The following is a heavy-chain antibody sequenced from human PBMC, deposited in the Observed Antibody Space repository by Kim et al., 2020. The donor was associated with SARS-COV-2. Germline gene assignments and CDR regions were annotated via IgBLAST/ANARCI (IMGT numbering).Heavy chain of an antibody. V-gene: IGHV3-21*01. CDR2: ISSSSSYI. Sequence: GGSLRLSCAASGFTFSSYSMNWVRQAPGKGLEWVSSISSSSSYIYYADSVKGRFTISRDNAKNSLYLQMNSLRAEDTAVYYCARDEGMSYSEGFDPWGQGTLVTVSS. D-gene: IGHD1-26*01. CDR1: GFTFSSYS. CDR3: ARDEGMSYSEGFDP. J-gene: IGHJ5*02.